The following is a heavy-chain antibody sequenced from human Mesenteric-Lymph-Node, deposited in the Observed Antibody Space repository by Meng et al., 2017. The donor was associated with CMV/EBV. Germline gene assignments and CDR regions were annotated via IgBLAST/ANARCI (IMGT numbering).Heavy chain of an antibody. CDR1: GYTFSGYY. Sequence: ASVKVSCKASGYTFSGYYIHWVRQAPGQGLEWMGWINPNTGAAHFAQKFRGRVTLTRDTSITTAYMEVTSLRSDDTAVYYCARDDHCNSTFCNDSWGQGTLVTVSS. D-gene: IGHD2/OR15-2a*01. CDR2: INPNTGAA. J-gene: IGHJ4*02. V-gene: IGHV1-2*02. CDR3: ARDDHCNSTFCNDS.